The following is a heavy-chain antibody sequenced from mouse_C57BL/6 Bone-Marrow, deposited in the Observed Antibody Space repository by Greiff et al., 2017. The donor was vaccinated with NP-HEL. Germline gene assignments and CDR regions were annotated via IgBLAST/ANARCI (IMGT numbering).Heavy chain of an antibody. CDR2: IYPRSGNT. J-gene: IGHJ3*01. CDR1: GYTFTSYG. Sequence: VQLQQSGAELARPGASVKLSCKASGYTFTSYGISWVKQRTGQGLEWIGEIYPRSGNTYYNEKFKGKATLTADKSSSTAYMELRSLTSEDSAVYFCARSVRRCSWFACWGQGTLVTVSA. CDR3: ARSVRRCSWFAC. V-gene: IGHV1-81*01.